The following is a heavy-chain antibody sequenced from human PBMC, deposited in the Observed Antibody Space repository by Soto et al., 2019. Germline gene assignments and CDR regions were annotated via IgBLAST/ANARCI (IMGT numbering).Heavy chain of an antibody. CDR3: ASGTSGYKVDY. CDR1: GGSISSAYCY. V-gene: IGHV4-30-4*01. Sequence: QVQLQESGPGLVKPSQTPSLTCTFSGGSISSAYCYWSWVLQPPGKGLEWIGHIYDPGSEYSNPSLQRQATISMDTSKNQFSLNLSYVTAADTAVYECASGTSGYKVDYWGQGTLVTVSS. D-gene: IGHD1-1*01. CDR2: IYDPGSE. J-gene: IGHJ4*02.